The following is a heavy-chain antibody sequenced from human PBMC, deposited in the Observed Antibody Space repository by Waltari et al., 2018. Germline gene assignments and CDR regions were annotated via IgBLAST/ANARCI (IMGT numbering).Heavy chain of an antibody. CDR2: INHRGST. CDR1: GGSFSGYY. V-gene: IGHV4-34*01. CDR3: ARGYGDGGGYFQH. J-gene: IGHJ1*01. D-gene: IGHD4-17*01. Sequence: QVQLQQWGAGLLKPSETLSLTCAVYGGSFSGYYWSWIRQPPGKGLEWIGEINHRGSTNYNPSLKSRVTISVDTSKNQFSLKLSSVTAADTAVYYCARGYGDGGGYFQHWGQGTLVTVSS.